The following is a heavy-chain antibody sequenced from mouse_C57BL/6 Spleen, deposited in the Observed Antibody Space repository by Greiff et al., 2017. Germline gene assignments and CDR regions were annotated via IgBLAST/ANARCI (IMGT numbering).Heavy chain of an antibody. CDR2: IRNKANGYTT. V-gene: IGHV7-3*01. CDR1: GFTFTDYY. J-gene: IGHJ1*03. D-gene: IGHD1-1*01. Sequence: EVKVVESGGGLVQPGGSLSLSCAASGFTFTDYYMSWVRQPPGKALEWLGFIRNKANGYTTEYSASVKGRFTISRDNYQSILYLQMNALSAEDSATYYCARASYGSSNWEFDVWGTGTTGTVSS. CDR3: ARASYGSSNWEFDV.